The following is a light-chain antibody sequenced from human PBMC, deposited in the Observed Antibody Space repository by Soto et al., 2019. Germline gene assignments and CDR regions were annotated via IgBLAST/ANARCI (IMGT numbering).Light chain of an antibody. V-gene: IGKV4-1*01. CDR1: QSVLYSSNNKNY. CDR3: QQYFSFPWT. CDR2: WAS. Sequence: DIVMTQSPDSLGVSLGERATINCKSSQSVLYSSNNKNYLAWYQQRPGQPPNLLIYWASTRESGVPDRFSGSGSGTDYTLTISSLQAEDVAIYYCQQYFSFPWTFGQGTKVEIK. J-gene: IGKJ1*01.